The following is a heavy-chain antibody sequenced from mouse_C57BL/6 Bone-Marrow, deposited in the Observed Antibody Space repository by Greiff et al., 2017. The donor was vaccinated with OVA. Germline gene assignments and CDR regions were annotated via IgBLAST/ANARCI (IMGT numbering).Heavy chain of an antibody. CDR2: FHPYNDDT. CDR3: ARMNYYGSSYYAMDY. Sequence: VKLMESGAELVKPGASVKMSCKASGYTFPTYPIEWMKQNHGKSLEWIGNFHPYNDDTKYNEKFKGKATLTVEKSSSTVYLELSRLTSDDSAVYYCARMNYYGSSYYAMDYWGQGTSVTVSS. V-gene: IGHV1-47*01. CDR1: GYTFPTYP. D-gene: IGHD1-1*01. J-gene: IGHJ4*01.